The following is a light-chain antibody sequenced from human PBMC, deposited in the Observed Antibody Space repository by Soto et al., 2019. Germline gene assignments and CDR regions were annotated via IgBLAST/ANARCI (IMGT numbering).Light chain of an antibody. CDR1: QSVITS. CDR3: QQRSNWPRT. Sequence: EIVLTQSPATLSLSPGERATLSCRASQSVITSLAWYQQKPGQAPRLLVYDASNRATGIPARFSGSGSGTDFTLTISSLEPEDFAVYYCQQRSNWPRTFGPGTKVDIK. CDR2: DAS. J-gene: IGKJ3*01. V-gene: IGKV3-11*01.